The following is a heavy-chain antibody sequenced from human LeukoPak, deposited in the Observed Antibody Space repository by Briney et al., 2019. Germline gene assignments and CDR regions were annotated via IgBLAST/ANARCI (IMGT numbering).Heavy chain of an antibody. CDR3: ARWFSGSGGWVLDY. Sequence: GGSLRLSCVGSGFTFSNYQMNWVRQAPGEGLEWVAKIKQDGGEKHYVDSVKGRFTISRDKAKNSLYLQMSSLSAEDTAVYYCARWFSGSGGWVLDYWGQGTLVTVSS. J-gene: IGHJ4*02. CDR1: GFTFSNYQ. CDR2: IKQDGGEK. D-gene: IGHD3-10*01. V-gene: IGHV3-7*05.